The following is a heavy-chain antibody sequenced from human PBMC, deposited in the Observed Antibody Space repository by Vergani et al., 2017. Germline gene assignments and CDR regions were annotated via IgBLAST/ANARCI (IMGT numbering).Heavy chain of an antibody. J-gene: IGHJ4*02. CDR1: GDSVATGDYC. CDR2: IYYTGNT. V-gene: IGHV4-30-4*08. CDR3: ARLSTYIDHDFDQ. D-gene: IGHD2/OR15-2a*01. Sequence: QVQLQESDPGLVKPSQTLSLTCTVSGDSVATGDYCWSWIRQAPGKTLEWIGYIYYTGNTDYNPSLKSRTAISVDTSKNQFSLRLTSVTAADTAVYFCARLSTYIDHDFDQWGQGTLVTVSS.